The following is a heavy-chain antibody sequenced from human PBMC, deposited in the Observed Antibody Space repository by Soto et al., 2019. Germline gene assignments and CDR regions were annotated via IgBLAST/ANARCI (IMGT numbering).Heavy chain of an antibody. D-gene: IGHD5-12*01. Sequence: ASVKVSCKASGYTFTSYAMHWVRQAPGQMLEWMGWINAGNGNTKYSQKFQARVTITRDTSSSSAYMDLRSLRSEDTAVYYCARDLYVASYGMEVWGQGTPVTVSS. V-gene: IGHV1-3*01. CDR3: ARDLYVASYGMEV. J-gene: IGHJ6*02. CDR1: GYTFTSYA. CDR2: INAGNGNT.